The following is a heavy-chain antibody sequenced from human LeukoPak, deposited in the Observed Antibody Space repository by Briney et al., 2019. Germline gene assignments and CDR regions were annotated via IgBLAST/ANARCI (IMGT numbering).Heavy chain of an antibody. D-gene: IGHD5-18*01. CDR1: GYTFTSYY. CDR2: INPSGGST. V-gene: IGHV1-46*01. CDR3: AREFDPAMAHFDY. Sequence: ASVKVSCKASGYTFTSYYMHWVRQAPGQGLEWMGIINPSGGSTSYAQKFQGRVTMTRDTSTSTFYMEVRSLRSEDTAVYYCAREFDPAMAHFDYWGQGTLVTVSS. J-gene: IGHJ4*02.